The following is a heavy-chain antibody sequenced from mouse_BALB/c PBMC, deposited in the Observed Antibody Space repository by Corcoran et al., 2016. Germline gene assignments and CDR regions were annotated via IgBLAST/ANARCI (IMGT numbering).Heavy chain of an antibody. Sequence: EVQLQQSGPELVKPGASVKISCKASGYSFTGYYMHLVKQSHVKSLEWIGRINPYNGATSYNQNFKDKASLTVDKSSSTAYMDLHRLTSEDSAVYYCARRELRLHWYFDVWGAGTTVTVSS. V-gene: IGHV1-26*01. CDR3: ARRELRLHWYFDV. CDR2: INPYNGAT. D-gene: IGHD1-2*01. CDR1: GYSFTGYY. J-gene: IGHJ1*01.